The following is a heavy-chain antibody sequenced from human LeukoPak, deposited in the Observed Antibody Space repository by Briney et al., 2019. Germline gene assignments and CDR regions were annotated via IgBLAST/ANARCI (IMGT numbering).Heavy chain of an antibody. CDR1: GGSISSSSYY. J-gene: IGHJ4*02. V-gene: IGHV4-39*07. D-gene: IGHD3-22*01. Sequence: SETLSLTCTVSGGSISSSSYYWGWIRQPPGKGLEWIGSIYYSGSTYYNPSLKSRVTISVDTSKNQFSLKLSSVTAADTAVYYCARGHYYDSSGYPFWGQGTLVTVSS. CDR2: IYYSGST. CDR3: ARGHYYDSSGYPF.